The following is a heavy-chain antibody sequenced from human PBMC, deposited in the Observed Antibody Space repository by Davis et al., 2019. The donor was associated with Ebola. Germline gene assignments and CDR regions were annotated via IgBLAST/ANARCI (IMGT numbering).Heavy chain of an antibody. D-gene: IGHD1-14*01. CDR3: AKNGEPKYYYFGMDV. J-gene: IGHJ6*02. V-gene: IGHV3-23*01. CDR2: LSASGSRA. Sequence: GGSLRLSCAASKFTFRTYAMSWVRQAPGKGLEWVSTLSASGSRAYYADSVKGRITVSRDNSKNTLFLQMNSLTAEDTAVYFCAKNGEPKYYYFGMDVWGQGTTVIVSS. CDR1: KFTFRTYA.